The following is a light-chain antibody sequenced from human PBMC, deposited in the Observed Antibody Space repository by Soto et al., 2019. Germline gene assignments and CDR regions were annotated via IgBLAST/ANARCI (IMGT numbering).Light chain of an antibody. CDR2: YDD. Sequence: QSVLTQPPSVSEAPRQRVTISCSGTSSNIGNNAVNWYQQLPGKAPKLLIYYDDLLPSGVSDRFSGSKSGTSASLAISGLQSEDEADYYCAVWDDSVNGYVFGTGTKVTVL. J-gene: IGLJ1*01. CDR3: AVWDDSVNGYV. CDR1: SSNIGNNA. V-gene: IGLV1-36*01.